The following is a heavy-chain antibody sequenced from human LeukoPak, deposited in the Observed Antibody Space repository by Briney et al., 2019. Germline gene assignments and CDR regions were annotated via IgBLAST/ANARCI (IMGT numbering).Heavy chain of an antibody. J-gene: IGHJ4*02. CDR3: ARYGSGSLAFDY. Sequence: GGSLRLSCAASGFTFSNYAMNWVRQAPGKGLEWVSSISSSSSYIYYADSVKGRFTISRDNAKNSLYLQMNSLRAEDTAVYYCARYGSGSLAFDYWGQGTLVTVSS. V-gene: IGHV3-21*01. CDR1: GFTFSNYA. D-gene: IGHD3-10*01. CDR2: ISSSSSYI.